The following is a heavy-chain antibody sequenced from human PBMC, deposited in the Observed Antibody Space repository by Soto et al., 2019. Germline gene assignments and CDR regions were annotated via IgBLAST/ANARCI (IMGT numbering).Heavy chain of an antibody. Sequence: WGSLRLSCAASGFTFSSYSMNWVRQAPGKGLEWVSSISSSSSYIYYADSVKGRFTISRDNAKNSLYLQMNSLRAEDTAVYYCARVLPQTGRLWDYMDVWGKGTTVTVSS. V-gene: IGHV3-21*01. CDR2: ISSSSSYI. CDR1: GFTFSSYS. J-gene: IGHJ6*03. D-gene: IGHD2-21*01. CDR3: ARVLPQTGRLWDYMDV.